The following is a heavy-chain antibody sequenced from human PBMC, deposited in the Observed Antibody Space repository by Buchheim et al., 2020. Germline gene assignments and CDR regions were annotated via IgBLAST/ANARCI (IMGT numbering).Heavy chain of an antibody. CDR2: IYYSGST. D-gene: IGHD3-22*01. Sequence: QVQLQESGPGLVKPSETLSLTCTVSGDSLSGYYWIWIRQPPGKGLEWIGYIYYSGSTNYNPSLRGRVTISLDTSKNQFSLELSSVTSADTAVYYCARFYDSSGYYEDTWGQGTL. CDR3: ARFYDSSGYYEDT. J-gene: IGHJ4*02. V-gene: IGHV4-59*01. CDR1: GDSLSGYY.